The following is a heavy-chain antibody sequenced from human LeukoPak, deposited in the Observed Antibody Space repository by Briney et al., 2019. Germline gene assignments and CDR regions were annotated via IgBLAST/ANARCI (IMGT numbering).Heavy chain of an antibody. CDR2: IYYSGST. D-gene: IGHD2-15*01. CDR1: GGSISSYY. CDR3: ARVVAATLGGGASAFDI. J-gene: IGHJ3*02. V-gene: IGHV4-59*01. Sequence: ETLSLTCTVSGGSISSYYWSWIRQPPGKGLEWIGYIYYSGSTNYNPSLKSRVTISVDTSKNQFSLKLSSVTAADTAVYYCARVVAATLGGGASAFDIWGQGTMVTVSS.